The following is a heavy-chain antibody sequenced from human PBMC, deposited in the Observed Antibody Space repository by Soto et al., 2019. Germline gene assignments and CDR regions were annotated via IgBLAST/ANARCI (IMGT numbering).Heavy chain of an antibody. V-gene: IGHV1-8*01. CDR2: MNPNSGNT. CDR1: GDTFTNYD. Sequence: QVQLVQSGAEVKKPGASVKVSCKASGDTFTNYDIKWVRQATGQGLEWMGWMNPNSGNTGDAQKFQGRVTMTRNTAISTAYMELRSLRSKDTAVYYCARGRNGMDVWCKGTTVTVSS. J-gene: IGHJ6*04. CDR3: ARGRNGMDV.